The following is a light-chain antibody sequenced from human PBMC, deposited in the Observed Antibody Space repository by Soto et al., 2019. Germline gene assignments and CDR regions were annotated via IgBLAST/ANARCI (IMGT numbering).Light chain of an antibody. Sequence: QSVLTQPASVSGSPGQSITISCTGTSSDVGGYNYVSWYQQHPGKAPKLMIYDVSNRPSGVSNRFSGSKSGNTASLTISGLQAEDGADNYSTSYTSSGTLVFGGGP. J-gene: IGLJ2*01. CDR2: DVS. CDR1: SSDVGGYNY. V-gene: IGLV2-14*01. CDR3: TSYTSSGTLV.